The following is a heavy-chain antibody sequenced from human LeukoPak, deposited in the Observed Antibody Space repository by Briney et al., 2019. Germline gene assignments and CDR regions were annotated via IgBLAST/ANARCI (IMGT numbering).Heavy chain of an antibody. J-gene: IGHJ3*02. D-gene: IGHD2-2*01. V-gene: IGHV4-59*01. CDR1: GHSISRYY. CDR3: ARGTVVPAAPDGFDI. CDR2: IYYSGST. Sequence: SETLSLTCTVSGHSISRYYWSWLRQPPGKGLEWLGYIYYSGSTNYNPSLKSRVTISVDSSKNQFSLKLSSVTAADTAVYYCARGTVVPAAPDGFDIWGQGTMVTVSS.